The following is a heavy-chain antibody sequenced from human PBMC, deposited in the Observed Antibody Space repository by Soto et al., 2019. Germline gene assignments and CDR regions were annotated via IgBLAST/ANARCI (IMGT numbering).Heavy chain of an antibody. CDR2: IYYSGST. CDR1: CGSISSSSYY. Sequence: SETLSLTCTVSCGSISSSSYYWGWIRQPPGKGLEWIGSIYYSGSTYYNPSLKSRVTISVDTSKNQFSLKLSSVTAADTAVYYCARQLGYYDSSGYYYGGRDFDYWGQGTLVTVSS. D-gene: IGHD3-22*01. CDR3: ARQLGYYDSSGYYYGGRDFDY. V-gene: IGHV4-39*01. J-gene: IGHJ4*02.